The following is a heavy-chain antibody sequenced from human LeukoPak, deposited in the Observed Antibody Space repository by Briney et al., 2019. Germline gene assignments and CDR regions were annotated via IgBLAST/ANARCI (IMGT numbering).Heavy chain of an antibody. CDR1: GGSISSSSYY. J-gene: IGHJ4*02. CDR3: ARLRLRGYGYGPWEGPTWLDY. V-gene: IGHV4-39*07. Sequence: PSETLSLTCTVSGGSISSSSYYWGWIRQPPGKGLEWIGSIYYSGSTYYTPSLKSRVTISLDKSKKQFSLNLNSVTAADTAVYYCARLRLRGYGYGPWEGPTWLDYWGQGTLVTVSS. CDR2: IYYSGST. D-gene: IGHD5-18*01.